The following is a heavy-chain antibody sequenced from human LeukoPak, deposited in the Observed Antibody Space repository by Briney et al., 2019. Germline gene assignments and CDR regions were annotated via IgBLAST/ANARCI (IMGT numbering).Heavy chain of an antibody. D-gene: IGHD5-18*01. CDR2: IYPGDSDT. CDR1: GYSFTSYW. V-gene: IGHV5-51*01. CDR3: ARLGYSYGSYYYYGMDV. Sequence: GESLKISCKGSGYSFTSYWIGWVRQMPGKGLEWMGIIYPGDSDTRYSPSFQGQVTISADKSISTAYLQWSSLKASDTAMYYCARLGYSYGSYYYYGMDVWGQGTTVTASS. J-gene: IGHJ6*02.